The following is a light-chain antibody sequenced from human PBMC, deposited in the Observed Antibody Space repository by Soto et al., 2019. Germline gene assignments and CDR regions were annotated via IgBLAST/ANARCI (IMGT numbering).Light chain of an antibody. J-gene: IGLJ1*01. CDR3: QSYDSTLNGYV. CDR1: SSNIGADYV. Sequence: QSVLTQPPSVSGAPGQRVTISCTGSSSNIGADYVVHWYQQLPGTAPKLLIYANTNRPSGVPDRFSGSKSGTSGSLAISGLQAEDEADYYCQSYDSTLNGYVFGTGTKLTVL. V-gene: IGLV1-40*01. CDR2: ANT.